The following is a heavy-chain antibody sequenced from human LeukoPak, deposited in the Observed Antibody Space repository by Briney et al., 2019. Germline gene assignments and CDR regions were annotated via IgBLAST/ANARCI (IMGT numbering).Heavy chain of an antibody. CDR1: GFTFSSYA. V-gene: IGHV3-23*01. Sequence: GGSLRLSCAASGFTFSSYAMSWVRQAPGKGLEWVSAISGSGGSTYYAHSVKGRFTISRDNSKDTLYLQMNSLRAEDTAVYYCAKDRTFSSSWWGHSWFDPWGQGTLVTVSS. CDR3: AKDRTFSSSWWGHSWFDP. D-gene: IGHD6-13*01. J-gene: IGHJ5*02. CDR2: ISGSGGST.